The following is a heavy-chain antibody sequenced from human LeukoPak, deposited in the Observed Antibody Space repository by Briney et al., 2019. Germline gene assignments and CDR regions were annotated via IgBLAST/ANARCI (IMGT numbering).Heavy chain of an antibody. CDR2: INPNSGGT. CDR3: ARAVCSSTSCYAITHFDY. Sequence: ASVKVSCKASGYTFTSYDINWVRQAPGQGLEWMGWINPNSGGTNYAQKFQGRVTMTRDTSISTAYMELSRLRSDDTAAYYCARAVCSSTSCYAITHFDYWGQGTLVTVSS. CDR1: GYTFTSYD. V-gene: IGHV1-2*02. J-gene: IGHJ4*02. D-gene: IGHD2-2*01.